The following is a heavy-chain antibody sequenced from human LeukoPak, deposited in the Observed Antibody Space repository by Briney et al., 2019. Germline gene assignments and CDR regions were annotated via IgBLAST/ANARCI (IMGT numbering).Heavy chain of an antibody. V-gene: IGHV3-23*01. CDR3: AKGLVYGDA. J-gene: IGHJ5*02. Sequence: PGGSLSLSCAASGFTLSSYAMSWVRHAQGRGLEWVSAISGSGGSTYYADSVKGRFTISRDNSKNTLYLQMNSLRAEDTAVYYCAKGLVYGDAWGQGTLVTVSS. D-gene: IGHD4-17*01. CDR1: GFTLSSYA. CDR2: ISGSGGST.